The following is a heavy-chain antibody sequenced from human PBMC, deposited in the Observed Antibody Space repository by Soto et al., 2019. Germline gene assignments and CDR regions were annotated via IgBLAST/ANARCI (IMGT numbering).Heavy chain of an antibody. V-gene: IGHV1-69*06. CDR1: EDIFGSSG. CDR2: IIHVFGTT. J-gene: IGHJ4*01. D-gene: IGHD5-12*01. Sequence: QAQVVQSGPEVAKPGSSVKVSCKASEDIFGSSGFSRVRQAPGLGLEWMGGIIHVFGTTEYAEKLRGRFTISTENDKRTVYMELDSLTSDDAAVYYCAKGDTGEAATTGQLDLWGHGTLVTVSS. CDR3: AKGDTGEAATTGQLDL.